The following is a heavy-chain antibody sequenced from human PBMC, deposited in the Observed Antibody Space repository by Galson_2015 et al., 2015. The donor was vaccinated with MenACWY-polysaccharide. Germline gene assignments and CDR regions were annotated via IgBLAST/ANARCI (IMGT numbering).Heavy chain of an antibody. J-gene: IGHJ4*02. D-gene: IGHD6-19*01. CDR3: ARLAVDNYFDY. Sequence: SLRLSCAASAFTVSSNHMSWVRQAPGKGLEWVPVIYSCGSTYYADSVKGRFTISRDNSKNTLYLQMNSLRAEDTALYYCARLAVDNYFDYWGQGTLVAVSS. CDR2: IYSCGST. V-gene: IGHV3-66*01. CDR1: AFTVSSNH.